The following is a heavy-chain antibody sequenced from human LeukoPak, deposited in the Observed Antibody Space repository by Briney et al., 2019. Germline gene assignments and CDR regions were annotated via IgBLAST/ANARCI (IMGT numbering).Heavy chain of an antibody. CDR1: GYTFTSYG. D-gene: IGHD3-10*01. CDR3: ARDLVVRGVTRWGFDY. J-gene: IGHJ4*02. V-gene: IGHV1-18*01. CDR2: ISAYNGNT. Sequence: ASVKVSCKASGYTFTSYGISWVRQAPGQGLEWMGWISAYNGNTNYAQKFQGRVTITADKSTSTAYMELSSLRSEDTAVYYCARDLVVRGVTRWGFDYWGQGTLVTVSS.